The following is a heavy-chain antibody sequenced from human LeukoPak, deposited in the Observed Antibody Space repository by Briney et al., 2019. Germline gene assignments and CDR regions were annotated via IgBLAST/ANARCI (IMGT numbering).Heavy chain of an antibody. V-gene: IGHV1-3*01. CDR3: ARGYYDSSGYLNWFDP. Sequence: ASVKVSCKASEYTFTNYAMHWVRQAPGQRLEWMGWINAGNGNTKYSQKFQGRVTITRDTSASTAYMELSSLRSEDTAVYYCARGYYDSSGYLNWFDPWGQGTLVTVSS. D-gene: IGHD3-22*01. J-gene: IGHJ5*02. CDR2: INAGNGNT. CDR1: EYTFTNYA.